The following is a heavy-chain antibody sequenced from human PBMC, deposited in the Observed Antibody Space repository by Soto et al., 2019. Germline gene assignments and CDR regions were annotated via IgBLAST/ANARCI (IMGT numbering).Heavy chain of an antibody. J-gene: IGHJ6*03. D-gene: IGHD2-15*01. V-gene: IGHV4-30-4*01. Sequence: SETLSLTCTVSGGSISSGDYYWSWIRQPPGKGLEWIGYIYYSGSTYYNPSLKSRVTISVDTSKNQFSLKLSSVTAADTAVYYCARQVVAVVAATTPYYYYYMDVWGKGTTVTVSS. CDR2: IYYSGST. CDR1: GGSISSGDYY. CDR3: ARQVVAVVAATTPYYYYYMDV.